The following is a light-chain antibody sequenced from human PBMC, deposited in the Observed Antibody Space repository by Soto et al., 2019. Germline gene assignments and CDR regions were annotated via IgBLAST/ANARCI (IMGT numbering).Light chain of an antibody. CDR3: QQYSSYPRT. V-gene: IGKV1-5*03. CDR1: QTISNW. J-gene: IGKJ1*01. Sequence: DIQMTQSPFTLSAFLGDRVTITCRASQTISNWLAWYQQKPGKAPKLLIYKASGLEGGVPSRFSGSGSGTEFTLTINNLQPDDFATYFCQQYSSYPRTFDQGTKVES. CDR2: KAS.